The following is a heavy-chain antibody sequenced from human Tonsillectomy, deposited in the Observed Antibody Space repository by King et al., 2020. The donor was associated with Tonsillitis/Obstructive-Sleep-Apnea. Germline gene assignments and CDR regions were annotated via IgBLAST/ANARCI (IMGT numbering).Heavy chain of an antibody. J-gene: IGHJ4*02. CDR3: AREGYSSSSPIYY. CDR2: INSDGSST. D-gene: IGHD6-6*01. Sequence: VQLVESGGGLVQPGGSLRLSCAASGFTFSSYWMHWVRQAPGKGLVWVSRINSDGSSTSDADSVKGRFTISRDNAKNTRYLQMNSRRADVTAVNYCAREGYSSSSPIYYWGQGTLVTVSP. V-gene: IGHV3-74*01. CDR1: GFTFSSYW.